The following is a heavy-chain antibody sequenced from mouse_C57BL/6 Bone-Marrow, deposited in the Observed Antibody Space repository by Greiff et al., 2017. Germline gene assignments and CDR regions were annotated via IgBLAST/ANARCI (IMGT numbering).Heavy chain of an antibody. CDR2: IYPGDGDT. CDR3: AREGDYYDGTGYFDV. J-gene: IGHJ1*03. V-gene: IGHV1-82*01. Sequence: VQLQQSGPELVKPGASVKISCKASGYAFSSSWMNWVKQRPGKGLEWIGRIYPGDGDTNYNGKFKGRATLTADKASSTAYMQLSSRTSEDSAVYFCAREGDYYDGTGYFDVWGTGTTVTVSS. D-gene: IGHD1-1*01. CDR1: GYAFSSSW.